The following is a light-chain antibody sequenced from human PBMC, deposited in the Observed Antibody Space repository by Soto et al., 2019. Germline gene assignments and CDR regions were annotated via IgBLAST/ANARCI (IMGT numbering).Light chain of an antibody. CDR2: GAS. CDR1: QSMSSDY. V-gene: IGKV3-20*01. Sequence: ERLLTQSPGTLSLSPGETATLSCRASQSMSSDYVAWYQQKPGQAPRLLIFGASNRATGIPDRFSGSGSGTDFSLTINRLEPEDFAVYYCQQYGDSPKYTFGQGTKLEIK. J-gene: IGKJ2*01. CDR3: QQYGDSPKYT.